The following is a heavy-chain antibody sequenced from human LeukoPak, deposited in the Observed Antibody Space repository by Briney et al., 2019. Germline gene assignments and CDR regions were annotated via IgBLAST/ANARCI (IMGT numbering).Heavy chain of an antibody. V-gene: IGHV3-43D*03. D-gene: IGHD2-2*02. Sequence: GGSLRLSCAPSGFTFDDYAMHWVRQAPGKGLEWVSLISWDGGSTYYADSVKGRFTISRDNSKNSLYLQMNSLRAEDTALYYCAKDMAPYCSSTSCYTPGFDYWGQGTLVTVSS. CDR1: GFTFDDYA. J-gene: IGHJ4*02. CDR3: AKDMAPYCSSTSCYTPGFDY. CDR2: ISWDGGST.